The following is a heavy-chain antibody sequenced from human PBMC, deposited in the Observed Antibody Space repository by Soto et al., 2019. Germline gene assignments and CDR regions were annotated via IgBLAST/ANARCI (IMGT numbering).Heavy chain of an antibody. D-gene: IGHD6-13*01. CDR2: IYWDDDK. CDR3: AHRRIAAAINAFDI. V-gene: IGHV2-5*02. Sequence: QITLKESGPTLVKPTQTLTLTCTFSGFSLSTSGVGVGWIRQPPGKALEWLALIYWDDDKRYSPSLKSRLTITKDNSKNQVVLTMTNIDRVNTATYYCAHRRIAAAINAFDIWGQGTMVTVSS. CDR1: GFSLSTSGVG. J-gene: IGHJ3*02.